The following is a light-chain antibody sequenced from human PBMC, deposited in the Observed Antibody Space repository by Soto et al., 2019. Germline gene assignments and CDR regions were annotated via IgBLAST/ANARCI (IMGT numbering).Light chain of an antibody. J-gene: IGLJ1*01. CDR2: DVS. CDR3: GSYTTSNTRQIV. Sequence: QSVLTQPASVSGSPGQSINISCTGTSSDVGGYNYVSWYQHHPGKAPKLIIYDVSNRPSGVSNPFSGSKSGNTASLTISGLQPEEEADYYCGSYTTSNTRQIVFGTGTKVTVL. CDR1: SSDVGGYNY. V-gene: IGLV2-14*03.